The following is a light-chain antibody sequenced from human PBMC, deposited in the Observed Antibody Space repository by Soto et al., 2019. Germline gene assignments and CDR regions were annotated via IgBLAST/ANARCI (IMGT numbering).Light chain of an antibody. CDR2: GAS. V-gene: IGKV3-15*01. CDR1: QSVSSN. J-gene: IGKJ2*01. CDR3: QQYNNWPLYT. Sequence: EIVMTQSPATLSVSPGERATLSCRASQSVSSNLAWYQQKPGQGPRLLIYGASTRATGIPARFSGSGSGTECTLTISSLQSEDFAVYYCQQYNNWPLYTFDQGTKLEIK.